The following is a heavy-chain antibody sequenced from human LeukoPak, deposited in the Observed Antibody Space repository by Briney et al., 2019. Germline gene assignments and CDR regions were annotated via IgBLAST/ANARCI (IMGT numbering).Heavy chain of an antibody. V-gene: IGHV3-66*01. J-gene: IGHJ4*02. Sequence: PGESLRLSCAASKFTVSSFYMSWVRQAPGKGLEWVSLIYSGGTTYYADSVKGRFTISRDNSKNTVYFRMNSLRAEDTAVYYCARDNGDYFDYWGQGTLVTVSS. CDR2: IYSGGTT. CDR1: KFTVSSFY. CDR3: ARDNGDYFDY. D-gene: IGHD4-17*01.